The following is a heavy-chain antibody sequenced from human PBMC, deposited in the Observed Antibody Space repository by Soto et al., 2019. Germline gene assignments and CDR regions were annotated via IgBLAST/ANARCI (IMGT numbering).Heavy chain of an antibody. CDR3: AKELGGYSYGYELDH. CDR1: GFTFDIYA. CDR2: ISWNSGTR. Sequence: EVQLVDSGGGLVQPGRSLRLSCAASGFTFDIYAMHWVRQAPGKGLEWVSSISWNSGTRGYADSVKGRFTISRDNAKNSLYLQMDSLRTEDTAFYYCAKELGGYSYGYELDHWGQGTLVAFSS. V-gene: IGHV3-9*01. D-gene: IGHD5-18*01. J-gene: IGHJ4*02.